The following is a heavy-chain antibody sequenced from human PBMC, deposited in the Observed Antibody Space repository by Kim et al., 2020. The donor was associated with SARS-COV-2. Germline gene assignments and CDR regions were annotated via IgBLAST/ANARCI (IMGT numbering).Heavy chain of an antibody. CDR1: GFTFSSYW. D-gene: IGHD3-9*01. CDR2: INSDGSST. Sequence: GGSLRLSCAASGFTFSSYWMHWVRQAPGKGLVWVSRINSDGSSTSYADSVKGRFTISRDNAKNTLYLQMNSLRAEDTAVYYCARDSLVRWLWPEYYYYGMDVWGQGTTVTVSS. CDR3: ARDSLVRWLWPEYYYYGMDV. V-gene: IGHV3-74*01. J-gene: IGHJ6*02.